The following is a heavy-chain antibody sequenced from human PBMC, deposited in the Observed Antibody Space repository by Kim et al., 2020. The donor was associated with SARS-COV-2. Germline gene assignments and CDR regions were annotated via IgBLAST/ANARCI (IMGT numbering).Heavy chain of an antibody. V-gene: IGHV1-2*02. J-gene: IGHJ4*02. Sequence: TNYAQKFQGRVTMTRAPSVTTAYMELSSLRSDDTAVYYCARGAPDSGYVYWGQGALVTVSS. D-gene: IGHD5-12*01. CDR2: T. CDR3: ARGAPDSGYVY.